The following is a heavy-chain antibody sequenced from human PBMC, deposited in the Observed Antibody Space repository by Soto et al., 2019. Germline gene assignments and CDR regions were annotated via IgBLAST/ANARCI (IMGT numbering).Heavy chain of an antibody. Sequence: QVQLQESGPGLVKPSQTLSLTCTVSGGSISSGGYYWSWIRQHPGKGLEWIGYIYYSGSTYYNPSLKRRVTITVDTSKNQFSLKLSSVTAADTAVYYCARGFPGMATIIFDYWGQGTLVTVSS. CDR2: IYYSGST. CDR3: ARGFPGMATIIFDY. J-gene: IGHJ4*02. CDR1: GGSISSGGYY. V-gene: IGHV4-31*03. D-gene: IGHD5-12*01.